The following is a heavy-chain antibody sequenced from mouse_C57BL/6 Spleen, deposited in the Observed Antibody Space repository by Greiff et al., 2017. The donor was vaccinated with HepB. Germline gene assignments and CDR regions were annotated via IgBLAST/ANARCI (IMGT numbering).Heavy chain of an antibody. V-gene: IGHV1-26*01. CDR2: INPNNGGT. CDR1: GYTFTDYY. CDR3: ARELFYTMDY. Sequence: EVQLQQSGPELVKPGASVKISCKASGYTFTDYYMNWVKQSHGKSLEWIGYINPNNGGTSYNQKFKGKATLTVDKSSSTAYMELRSLTSEDSAVYYCARELFYTMDYWGQGTSVTVSS. J-gene: IGHJ4*01.